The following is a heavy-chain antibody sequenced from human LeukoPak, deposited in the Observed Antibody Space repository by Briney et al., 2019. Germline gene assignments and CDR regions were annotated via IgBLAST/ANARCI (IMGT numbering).Heavy chain of an antibody. D-gene: IGHD6-13*01. CDR3: ARDSSSWYYFDY. Sequence: ASVKVSCKASGYTFTGYYMHWVRQAPGQGLEWMGWISAYNGNTNYAQKLQGRVTMTTDTSTSTAYMELRSLRSDDTAVYYCARDSSSWYYFDYWGQGTLVTVSS. J-gene: IGHJ4*02. CDR1: GYTFTGYY. CDR2: ISAYNGNT. V-gene: IGHV1-18*04.